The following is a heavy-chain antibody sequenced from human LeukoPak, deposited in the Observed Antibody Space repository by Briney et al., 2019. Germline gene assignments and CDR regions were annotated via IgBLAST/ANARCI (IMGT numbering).Heavy chain of an antibody. J-gene: IGHJ6*03. D-gene: IGHD3-10*01. Sequence: SVKVSCKASGGTFSSYAISWVRQAPGQGLEWMGGIIPIFGTANYAQKFQGRVTITADKSTSTAYMELSSLRSEDTAVYYCARGPSITMVRGGQWYYYMDVWGKGTTVTISS. V-gene: IGHV1-69*06. CDR3: ARGPSITMVRGGQWYYYMDV. CDR1: GGTFSSYA. CDR2: IIPIFGTA.